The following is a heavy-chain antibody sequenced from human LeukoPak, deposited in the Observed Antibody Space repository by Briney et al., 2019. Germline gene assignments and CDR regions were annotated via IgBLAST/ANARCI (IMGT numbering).Heavy chain of an antibody. J-gene: IGHJ4*02. CDR2: IYRGGST. V-gene: IGHV3-66*01. CDR3: ARDRYDFWSGTLDY. D-gene: IGHD3-3*01. Sequence: GGSLRLSCAASGFTFSSYSMNWVRQAPGKGLEWVSVIYRGGSTYYADSVKGRFTISRDNSKNTLYLQMNSLRGEDTAVYYCARDRYDFWSGTLDYWGQGTLVTVSS. CDR1: GFTFSSYS.